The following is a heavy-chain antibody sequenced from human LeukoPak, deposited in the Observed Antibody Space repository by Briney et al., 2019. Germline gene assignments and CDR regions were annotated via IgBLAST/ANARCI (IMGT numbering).Heavy chain of an antibody. V-gene: IGHV4-38-2*02. CDR3: AGGFLGWFDP. D-gene: IGHD4-23*01. J-gene: IGHJ5*02. Sequence: SETLSLTCTVSGYSISSGYYWGWIRQPPGKGLEWIGSIYHSGSTYYNPSLKSRVTISVDTSKNQFSLKLSSVTAADTAVYYCAGGFLGWFDPWGQGTLVTVSS. CDR1: GYSISSGYY. CDR2: IYHSGST.